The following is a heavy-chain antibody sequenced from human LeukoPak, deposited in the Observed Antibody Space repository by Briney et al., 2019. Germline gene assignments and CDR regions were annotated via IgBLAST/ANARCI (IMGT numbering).Heavy chain of an antibody. D-gene: IGHD3-3*01. CDR3: TQTKLRFLEWFIFDY. J-gene: IGHJ4*02. V-gene: IGHV3-49*04. Sequence: QPGRSLRLSCTASGFTFGDYAMSWVRQAPEKGLEWVGFIRSKAYGGTTEYAASVKGRFTISRDDSKSIAYLQMNSLKTEDTAVYYCTQTKLRFLEWFIFDYWGQGTLVTVSS. CDR1: GFTFGDYA. CDR2: IRSKAYGGTT.